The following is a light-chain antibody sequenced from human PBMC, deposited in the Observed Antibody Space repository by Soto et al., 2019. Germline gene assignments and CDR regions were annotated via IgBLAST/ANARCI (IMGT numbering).Light chain of an antibody. CDR1: TGAVTTDHY. CDR3: LLSYRGVGV. J-gene: IGLJ2*01. V-gene: IGLV7-46*01. Sequence: QAVVTQEPSLTVSPGGTVTLTCGSNTGAVTTDHYPYWFQQKPGQAPRTVIYDTDRKHSWAPARFSGSLLGGKAALTLSGAQPEDEADYYCLLSYRGVGVFGGGTKVTVL. CDR2: DTD.